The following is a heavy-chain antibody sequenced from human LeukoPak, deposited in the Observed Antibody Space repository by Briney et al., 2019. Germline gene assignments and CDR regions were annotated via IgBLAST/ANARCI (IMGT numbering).Heavy chain of an antibody. CDR3: ARATLGYCSSTSCSPFYMDV. CDR1: GYSISSGYY. D-gene: IGHD2-2*01. J-gene: IGHJ6*03. V-gene: IGHV4-38-2*02. Sequence: SETLSLTCIVSGYSISSGYYWGWIRQPPGKGLEWIGSIYHSGSTNYNPSLKGRVTISVDTSKNQFSLKLSSVTAADTAVYYCARATLGYCSSTSCSPFYMDVWGKGTTVTVSS. CDR2: IYHSGST.